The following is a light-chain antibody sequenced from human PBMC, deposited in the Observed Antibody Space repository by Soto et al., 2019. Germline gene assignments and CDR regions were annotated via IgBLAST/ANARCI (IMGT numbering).Light chain of an antibody. J-gene: IGKJ2*01. Sequence: DIQMTQSPSSLSASVGDRVTITCRASQSISTYLNWYQQKPGKAPKLLIYAASSLQSGVPSRFSGCGSGTDFTLTISSLQPEDFATYYCQQSYRIPDTFGEGTKLEIK. CDR2: AAS. CDR3: QQSYRIPDT. V-gene: IGKV1-39*01. CDR1: QSISTY.